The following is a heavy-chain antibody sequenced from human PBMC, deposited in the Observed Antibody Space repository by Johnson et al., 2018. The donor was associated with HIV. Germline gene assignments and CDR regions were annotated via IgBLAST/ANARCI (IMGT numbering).Heavy chain of an antibody. CDR2: IGTAGDT. Sequence: VQVVESGGGLVQPGGSLRLSCAASGFTFSSYDMHWVRQATGKGLAWVSAIGTAGDTYYPGSVKGRFPISRDNSKNTLYMQMNSLRPDDAALYYCARPDIEVLPAGAFDIWGPGTMVTVSS. J-gene: IGHJ3*02. CDR1: GFTFSSYD. CDR3: ARPDIEVLPAGAFDI. V-gene: IGHV3-13*01. D-gene: IGHD2-2*01.